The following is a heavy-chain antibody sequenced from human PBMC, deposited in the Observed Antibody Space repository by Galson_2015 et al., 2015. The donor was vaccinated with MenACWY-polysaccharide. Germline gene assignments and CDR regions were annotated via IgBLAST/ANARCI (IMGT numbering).Heavy chain of an antibody. D-gene: IGHD2/OR15-2a*01. J-gene: IGHJ4*02. CDR3: ARGSNIWKYLDY. Sequence: SLRLSSAGSGVTLSNYGMSWVRQAPGKGLEWVSVISDRVDSTHYADSAKGRFTVSRDNSRNTLYLQMNSLRGDDTAVYFCARGSNIWKYLDYWGQGALVTVSS. CDR2: ISDRVDST. CDR1: GVTLSNYG. V-gene: IGHV3-23*01.